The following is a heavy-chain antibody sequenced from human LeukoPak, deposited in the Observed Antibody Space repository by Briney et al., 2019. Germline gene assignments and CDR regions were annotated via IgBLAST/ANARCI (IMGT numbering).Heavy chain of an antibody. CDR3: AKASSSSYYYGMDV. CDR2: ISGSGGST. Sequence: PGGSLRLSCAASGFTFSSHAMSWVRQAPGKGLEWVSAISGSGGSTYYADSVKGRFTISRDNSKNTLYLQMNSLRAEDTAVYYCAKASSSSYYYGMDVWGQGTTVTVSS. V-gene: IGHV3-23*01. CDR1: GFTFSSHA. J-gene: IGHJ6*02. D-gene: IGHD6-13*01.